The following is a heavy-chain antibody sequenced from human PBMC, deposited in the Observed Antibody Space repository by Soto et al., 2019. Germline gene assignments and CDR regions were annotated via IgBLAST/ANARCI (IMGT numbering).Heavy chain of an antibody. V-gene: IGHV3-43*01. Sequence: DVQLVESGGVVVQPGGSLRLSCAASGFTFDDYTMHWVRQAPGKGLEWVSLISWDGGSTYYADSVKGRFTISRDNSKNSLYLQMNSLRTEDTALYYCAKVAGRANYFDYWGQGTLVTVSS. D-gene: IGHD6-19*01. J-gene: IGHJ4*02. CDR3: AKVAGRANYFDY. CDR1: GFTFDDYT. CDR2: ISWDGGST.